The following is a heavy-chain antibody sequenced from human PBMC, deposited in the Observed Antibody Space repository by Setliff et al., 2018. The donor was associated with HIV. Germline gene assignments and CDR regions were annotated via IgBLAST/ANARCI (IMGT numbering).Heavy chain of an antibody. J-gene: IGHJ4*02. D-gene: IGHD3-9*01. CDR3: VRDRDWAFDY. CDR1: GFTVSSNY. CDR2: NGIINGAK. Sequence: PGGSLRLSCAASGFTVSSNYMNWVRQAPGKGLEWISYNGIINGAKHYADSMEGRFTISRDDAKNSLYLQMDSLRAEDTAVYYCVRDRDWAFDYWGQGILVTVSS. V-gene: IGHV3-48*01.